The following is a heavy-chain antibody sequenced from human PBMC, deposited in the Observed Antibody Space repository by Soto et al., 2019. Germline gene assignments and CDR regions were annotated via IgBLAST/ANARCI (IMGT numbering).Heavy chain of an antibody. D-gene: IGHD3-22*01. Sequence: PSETLSLTCAVYGGSFSGYYWSWIRQPPGKGLEWIGEINHSGSTNYNPSLKSRVTISVDTSKNQFSLKLSSVTAADTAVYYCARARHDSSGYYYYYYYGMDVWGQGTTVTVSS. CDR2: INHSGST. V-gene: IGHV4-34*01. CDR3: ARARHDSSGYYYYYYYGMDV. CDR1: GGSFSGYY. J-gene: IGHJ6*02.